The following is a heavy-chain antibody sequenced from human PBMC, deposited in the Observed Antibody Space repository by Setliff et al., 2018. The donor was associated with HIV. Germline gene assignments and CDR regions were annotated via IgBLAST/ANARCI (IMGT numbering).Heavy chain of an antibody. J-gene: IGHJ6*03. CDR3: ARGQRASPGPGTHYLDV. V-gene: IGHV4-34*01. CDR2: INHRGNT. CDR1: GGPFDVHT. Sequence: PSETLSLTCAVYGGPFDVHTWNWVRQAPGKRPEWLADINHRGNTNLNPSLKGRLTIAVDTSRDQFSLSLKSVTVAGSAAYFCARGQRASPGPGTHYLDVWSKGTSVTVSS. D-gene: IGHD6-25*01.